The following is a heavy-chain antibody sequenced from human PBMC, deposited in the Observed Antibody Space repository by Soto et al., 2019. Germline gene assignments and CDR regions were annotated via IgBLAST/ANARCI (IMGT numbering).Heavy chain of an antibody. Sequence: QVHLVQSGPEVGKPGASVKVSCKASGYTFTGYYLHWVRQAPGQGLEWMGYINPDSGRTRYAQKFQGTVTMTRDTRIPFHSVELMRLNHAGCVISYCALSFRQRSIYNCGQETRVIGSS. D-gene: IGHD3-10*01. CDR3: ALSFRQRSIYN. J-gene: IGHJ6*01. V-gene: IGHV1-2*02. CDR2: INPDSGRT. CDR1: GYTFTGYY.